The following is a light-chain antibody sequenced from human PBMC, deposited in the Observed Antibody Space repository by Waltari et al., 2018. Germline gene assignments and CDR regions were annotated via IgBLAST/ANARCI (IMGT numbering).Light chain of an antibody. CDR1: NSDVGAYNY. V-gene: IGLV2-11*01. J-gene: IGLJ2*01. Sequence: QSALTQPRSVSGSPGQSVTLSCTGTNSDVGAYNYVSWYQQRPGKAPKLVIYDVDKRPSEFPDTFSGSKAGNTASLTISGLQADDEADYYCCSYAGRYTSVFGGGTKVTVL. CDR3: CSYAGRYTSV. CDR2: DVD.